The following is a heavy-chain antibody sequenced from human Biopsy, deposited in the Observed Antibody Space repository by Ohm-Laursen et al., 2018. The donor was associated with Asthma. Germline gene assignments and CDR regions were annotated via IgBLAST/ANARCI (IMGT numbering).Heavy chain of an antibody. D-gene: IGHD3-3*01. Sequence: SLRLSCAASGLTFADYWMRWVRQVPGKGLEWVANIKHDGSEKNHVDSLKGRFTISRDNAKNLLFLQMNSLRAEDTAVYYCARTFHFWSPYHAEHYQLWGQGTLVTVSS. CDR1: GLTFADYW. CDR3: ARTFHFWSPYHAEHYQL. J-gene: IGHJ1*01. CDR2: IKHDGSEK. V-gene: IGHV3-7*01.